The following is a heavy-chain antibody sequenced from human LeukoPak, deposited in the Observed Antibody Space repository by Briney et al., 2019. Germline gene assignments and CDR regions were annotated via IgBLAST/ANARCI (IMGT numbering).Heavy chain of an antibody. V-gene: IGHV4-59*08. CDR3: ARLRGYCSSTSCGKNFDY. Sequence: SETLSLTCTVSGGSISGYYWSWMRQPPGKGLEGIGYIYYSGSTNYNPSLKSRVTISVDTSKNQFSLKLSSVTAADTAVYYCARLRGYCSSTSCGKNFDYWGQGTLVTVSS. D-gene: IGHD2-2*01. CDR1: GGSISGYY. J-gene: IGHJ4*02. CDR2: IYYSGST.